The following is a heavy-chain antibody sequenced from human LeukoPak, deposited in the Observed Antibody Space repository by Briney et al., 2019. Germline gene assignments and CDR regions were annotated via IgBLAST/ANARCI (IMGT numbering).Heavy chain of an antibody. J-gene: IGHJ5*02. CDR3: TKSRFYDYVWGGS. CDR1: GISIGDYA. Sequence: GGSLRLSCTASGISIGDYAMSWFRQAPGKGLEWVSLIRSKACGGTTEYAASVEGRFTISRDDSKSIAYLQMNSLKTEDTAVYYCTKSRFYDYVWGGSWGQGTLVTVSS. CDR2: IRSKACGGTT. V-gene: IGHV3-49*03. D-gene: IGHD3-16*01.